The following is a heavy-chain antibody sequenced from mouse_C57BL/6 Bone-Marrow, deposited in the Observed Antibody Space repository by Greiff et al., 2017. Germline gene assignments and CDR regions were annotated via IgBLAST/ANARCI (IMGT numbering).Heavy chain of an antibody. V-gene: IGHV3-1*01. J-gene: IGHJ4*01. CDR3: ARESYYSNYYAMDY. CDR1: GYSITSGYD. Sequence: VKLVASGPGMVKPSQSLSLTCTVTGYSITSGYDWHWIRHFSGNQLVWMGYLCYSGSTYYHSSLQSRISITHNTSKNQFFLKLNSVTTEDTATDYCARESYYSNYYAMDYWGQGTSVTVSS. D-gene: IGHD2-5*01. CDR2: LCYSGST.